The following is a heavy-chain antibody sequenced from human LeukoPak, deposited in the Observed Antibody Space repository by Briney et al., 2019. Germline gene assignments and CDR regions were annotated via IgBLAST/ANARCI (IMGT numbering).Heavy chain of an antibody. CDR1: GFIFRSYA. J-gene: IGHJ4*02. V-gene: IGHV3-30*04. D-gene: IGHD1-26*01. CDR2: ITYDGSTK. Sequence: GGSLRLSCAASGFIFRSYAMHWVRQAPGKGLEWVAIITYDGSTKYYADSVKGRFTMSRDNFKNTVSVEMTNLRTEDTAVYYCATGGRVGAPAYFAHWGRGTLVTVSS. CDR3: ATGGRVGAPAYFAH.